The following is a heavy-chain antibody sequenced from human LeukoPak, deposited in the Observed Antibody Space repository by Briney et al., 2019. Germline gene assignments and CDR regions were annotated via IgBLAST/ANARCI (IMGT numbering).Heavy chain of an antibody. V-gene: IGHV4-4*02. CDR2: IHQSGSI. Sequence: PSGTLSLTCAVSGGSISSFYWWSWVRQSPGKGLQWIGEIHQSGSINYNPSLKSRVIISVDKSKTQFSLKLKSVTAADTAVYYCARAKLGSSGSIDSWGQGTLVTVSS. CDR3: ARAKLGSSGSIDS. CDR1: GGSISSFYW. J-gene: IGHJ4*02. D-gene: IGHD3-22*01.